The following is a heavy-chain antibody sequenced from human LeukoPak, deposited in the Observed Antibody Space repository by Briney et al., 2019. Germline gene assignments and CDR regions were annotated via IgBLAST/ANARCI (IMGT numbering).Heavy chain of an antibody. D-gene: IGHD1-1*01. CDR1: GFSLSNYA. V-gene: IGHV3-23*01. CDR3: AKANWVSNADAVW. Sequence: PGGSLRLSCAASGFSLSNYAMSWVRQAPARGPEWVSSITGGGETFYADSVKGRFTLSRDDSRNTVYLQLNNLRVEDTAIYYCAKANWVSNADAVWWGQGTQVTVSS. J-gene: IGHJ4*02. CDR2: ITGGGET.